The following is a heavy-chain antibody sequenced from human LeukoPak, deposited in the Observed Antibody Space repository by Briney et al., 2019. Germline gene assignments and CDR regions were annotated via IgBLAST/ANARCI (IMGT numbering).Heavy chain of an antibody. CDR2: VNPNSGNT. Sequence: ASVKVSCKASGYTFTSYDINWVRQATGQGLEWMGWVNPNSGNTGYAQKFQGRVTMTRNTSISTAYMELSSLRSEDTAVYYCARGPSRITMVRGVKNWFDPWGQGTLVTVSS. J-gene: IGHJ5*02. V-gene: IGHV1-8*01. CDR3: ARGPSRITMVRGVKNWFDP. D-gene: IGHD3-10*01. CDR1: GYTFTSYD.